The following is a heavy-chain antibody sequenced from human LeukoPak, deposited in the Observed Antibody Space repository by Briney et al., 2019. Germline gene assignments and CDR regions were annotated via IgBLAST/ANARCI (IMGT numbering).Heavy chain of an antibody. CDR3: ARGGGYGGIDWYFDV. CDR2: IYYSGST. CDR1: GGSISRGDYY. V-gene: IGHV4-30-4*01. D-gene: IGHD4-23*01. J-gene: IGHJ2*01. Sequence: SQTLSLTCTVSGGSISRGDYYWSWIRQPPGKGLDWIGYIYYSGSTYYNPSLKSRVTISVDTSKNQFSLKLRSVTAADTAVYYCARGGGYGGIDWYFDVWGRGILVTVSS.